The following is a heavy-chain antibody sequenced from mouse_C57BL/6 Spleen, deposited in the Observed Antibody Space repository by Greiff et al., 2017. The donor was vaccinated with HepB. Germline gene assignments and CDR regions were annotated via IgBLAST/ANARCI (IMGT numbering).Heavy chain of an antibody. CDR1: GYTFTDYE. V-gene: IGHV1-15*01. CDR2: IDPETGGT. CDR3: TWRRFAY. Sequence: VKLMESGAELVRPGASVTLSCKASGYTFTDYEMHWVKQTPVHGLEWIGAIDPETGGTAYNQKFKGKAILTADKSSSTAYMELRSLTSEDSAVYYCTWRRFAYWGQGTLVTVSA. J-gene: IGHJ3*01.